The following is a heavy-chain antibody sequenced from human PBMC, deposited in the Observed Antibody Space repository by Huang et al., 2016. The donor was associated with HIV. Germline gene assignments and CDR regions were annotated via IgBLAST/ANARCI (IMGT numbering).Heavy chain of an antibody. V-gene: IGHV4-39*01. CDR1: GGSIRSDNYY. J-gene: IGHJ4*02. Sequence: QLQLQESGPGLVKPSETLSLTCTVSGGSIRSDNYYWGWIGQPPGTGLEWIGSIYYVGSTYYNPSLKRRVTITVDTSKNQFSLKMRSVTAADTAVYYCARLPGSITMIRGVITDPYWGQGTLVTVSS. CDR3: ARLPGSITMIRGVITDPY. D-gene: IGHD3-10*01. CDR2: IYYVGST.